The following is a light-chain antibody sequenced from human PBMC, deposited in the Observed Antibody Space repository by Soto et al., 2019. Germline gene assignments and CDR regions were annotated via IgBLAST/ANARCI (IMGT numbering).Light chain of an antibody. V-gene: IGKV3-15*01. J-gene: IGKJ1*01. CDR3: QQYKRWPPWT. CDR2: GAS. Sequence: IMMTQSPATLSLSPGERATLSCRATESLGSNLAWYQQKPGQPPRLLIFGASTRATGIPARFSASGSGTEFTLTISSLQSEDFAVYYCQQYKRWPPWTFGQGTKVEIK. CDR1: ESLGSN.